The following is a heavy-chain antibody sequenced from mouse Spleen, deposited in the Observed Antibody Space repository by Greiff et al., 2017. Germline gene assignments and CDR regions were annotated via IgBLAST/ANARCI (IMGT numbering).Heavy chain of an antibody. D-gene: IGHD2-1*01. V-gene: IGHV1-50*01. Sequence: QVQLQQPGAELVKPGASVKLSCKASGYTFTSYWMQWVKQRPGQGLEWIGEIDPSDSYTNYNQKFKGKATLTVDTSSSTAYMQLSSLTSEDSAVYYCARSGGLGGNSPFAYWGQGTLVTVSA. CDR2: IDPSDSYT. CDR1: GYTFTSYW. J-gene: IGHJ3*01. CDR3: ARSGGLGGNSPFAY.